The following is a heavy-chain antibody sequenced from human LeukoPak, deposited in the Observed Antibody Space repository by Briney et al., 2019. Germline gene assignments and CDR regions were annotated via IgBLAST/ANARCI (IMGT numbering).Heavy chain of an antibody. CDR1: GYTFTSYD. CDR3: ARDHHHDSSGYYPWDAFDI. CDR2: MNPNSGNT. V-gene: IGHV1-18*01. Sequence: GASVKVSCKASGYTFTSYDINWVRQATGQGLEWMGWMNPNSGNTNYAQKLQGRVTMTTDTSTSTAYMELRSLRSDDTAVYYCARDHHHDSSGYYPWDAFDIWGQGTMVTVSS. J-gene: IGHJ3*02. D-gene: IGHD3-22*01.